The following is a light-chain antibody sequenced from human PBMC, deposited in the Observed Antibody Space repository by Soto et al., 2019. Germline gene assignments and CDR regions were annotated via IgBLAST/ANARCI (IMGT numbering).Light chain of an antibody. J-gene: IGKJ1*01. CDR3: QQSYSAPPT. V-gene: IGKV1-39*01. CDR1: QSIGTS. CDR2: AAS. Sequence: IQMTQSPSSLSASVGDRVTITCRSSQSIGTSLIWYQQKLGRAPNLLIYAASSLQSGVPSRFSGSGSGTDFTLTITSMQPEDFATYYCQQSYSAPPTFGQGTKVDIK.